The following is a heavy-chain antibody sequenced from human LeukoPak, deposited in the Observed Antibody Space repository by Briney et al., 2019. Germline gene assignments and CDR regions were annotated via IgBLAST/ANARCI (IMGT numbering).Heavy chain of an antibody. Sequence: ASVKVSCKASGYTFTSYGISWVRQAPGQGLEWMGWISAYNGNTNYAQKLQGRVTMTTDTSTSTAYMELRSLRSDDTAVYYCVRMVYAIPILDYWGQGTLVTVSS. J-gene: IGHJ4*02. CDR2: ISAYNGNT. CDR3: VRMVYAIPILDY. D-gene: IGHD2-8*01. CDR1: GYTFTSYG. V-gene: IGHV1-18*01.